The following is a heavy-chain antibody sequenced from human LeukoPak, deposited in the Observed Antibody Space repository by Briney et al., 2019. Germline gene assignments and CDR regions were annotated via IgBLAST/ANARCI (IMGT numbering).Heavy chain of an antibody. CDR2: INPNSGGT. V-gene: IGHV1-2*02. CDR3: ARDLFGVVTPKGY. D-gene: IGHD3-3*01. Sequence: ASVKVSCKASGYTFTGYYMHWVRQAPGQGLEWMGWINPNSGGTNYAQKFQGRVTMTRDTSISTAYMELSRLRSDDTAVYYCARDLFGVVTPKGYWGQGTLVTVSS. CDR1: GYTFTGYY. J-gene: IGHJ4*02.